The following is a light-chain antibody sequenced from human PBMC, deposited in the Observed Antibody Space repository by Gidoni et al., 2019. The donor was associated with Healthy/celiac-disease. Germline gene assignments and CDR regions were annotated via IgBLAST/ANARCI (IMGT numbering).Light chain of an antibody. CDR2: DNN. J-gene: IGLJ2*01. V-gene: IGLV1-51*01. Sequence: QSVLTQPPSAPAAPGQKVTISCSGSSSNIGNNYVSWYQQLPGTAPKLLIYDNNNRPSGIPDRFSGSKSGTSATLGITGLRTEDEADYYCGTWDSSMSAGVFGGGTKLTVL. CDR1: SSNIGNNY. CDR3: GTWDSSMSAGV.